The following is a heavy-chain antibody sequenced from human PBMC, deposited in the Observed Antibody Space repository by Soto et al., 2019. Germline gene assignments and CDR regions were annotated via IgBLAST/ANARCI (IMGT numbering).Heavy chain of an antibody. CDR3: ARDLTISSTDGPLDP. D-gene: IGHD1-1*01. V-gene: IGHV4-59*01. CDR1: GGSISSYY. CDR2: IYYSGST. J-gene: IGHJ5*02. Sequence: PSETLSLTCTVSGGSISSYYWSWIRQPPGKGLEWIGYIYYSGSTNYNPSLKSRVTILLGTSTSQFSLKVSSVTAADTAVYYCARDLTISSTDGPLDPWGHGTLVTVSS.